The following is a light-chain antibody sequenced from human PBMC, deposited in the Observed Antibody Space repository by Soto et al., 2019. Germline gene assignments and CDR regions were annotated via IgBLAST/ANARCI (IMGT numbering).Light chain of an antibody. V-gene: IGKV3-11*01. CDR3: QDSSTSPWP. J-gene: IGKJ1*01. CDR1: QSIGLA. Sequence: EIVLTQSPATLSLSPGERATLSCRASQSIGLAIAWYQHKPGQAPRLLIYATSFRATGIPDRFRGSGSGTDFTLTISSLEPEDSAVYYCQDSSTSPWPFGQGTKVEIK. CDR2: ATS.